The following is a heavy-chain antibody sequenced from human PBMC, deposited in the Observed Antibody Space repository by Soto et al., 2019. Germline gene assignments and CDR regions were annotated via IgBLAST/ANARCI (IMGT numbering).Heavy chain of an antibody. Sequence: SETLSLTCSVSGGSMNYYYWTWIRQSPGKGLEWIGSVSHTGSTTYSPSLKSRVVISLDTSRNQFSLTLSSVTAADTAVYFCARYSPPKKAYDSNPGWFDPWGQGTLVTVSS. CDR3: ARYSPPKKAYDSNPGWFDP. V-gene: IGHV4-59*03. CDR1: GGSMNYYY. J-gene: IGHJ5*02. D-gene: IGHD3-22*01. CDR2: VSHTGST.